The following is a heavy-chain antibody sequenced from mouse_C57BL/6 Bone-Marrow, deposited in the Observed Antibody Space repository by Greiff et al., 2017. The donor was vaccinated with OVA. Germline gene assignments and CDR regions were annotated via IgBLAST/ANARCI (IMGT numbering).Heavy chain of an antibody. Sequence: EVHLVESGGGLVQPGGSLTLSCAASGFTFSDYYMYWVRQTPEKRLEWVAYISNGGGSTYYPDTVKGRFTISRDNAKNTLYLQMSRLKSEDTAMYYCASDDGYYAMDYWGQGTSVTVSS. CDR2: ISNGGGST. CDR1: GFTFSDYY. J-gene: IGHJ4*01. CDR3: ASDDGYYAMDY. V-gene: IGHV5-12*01. D-gene: IGHD2-3*01.